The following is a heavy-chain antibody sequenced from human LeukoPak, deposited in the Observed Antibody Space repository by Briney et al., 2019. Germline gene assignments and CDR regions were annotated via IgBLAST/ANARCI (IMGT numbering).Heavy chain of an antibody. Sequence: PSETLSLTCAVYGGSFSGYYWSWIRQPPGKGLEWIGEINHSGSTNYNPSLKSRVTISVDTSKNQFSLKLSSVTAADTAVYYCARGRGYCSSTSCHGRLFDYWGQGALVTVSS. CDR2: INHSGST. D-gene: IGHD2-2*01. CDR3: ARGRGYCSSTSCHGRLFDY. J-gene: IGHJ4*02. CDR1: GGSFSGYY. V-gene: IGHV4-34*01.